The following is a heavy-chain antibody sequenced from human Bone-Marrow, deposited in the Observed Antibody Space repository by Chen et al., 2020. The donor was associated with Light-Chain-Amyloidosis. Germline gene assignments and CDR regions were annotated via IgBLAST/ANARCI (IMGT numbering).Heavy chain of an antibody. CDR1: GFTFDDYA. D-gene: IGHD6-19*01. V-gene: IGHV3-9*01. J-gene: IGHJ3*02. Sequence: EVQLVESGGGLVQPGRSLRLSCAASGFTFDDYAMHWVRQAPGKGLEWVSGISWNSGSIGYADSVKGRFTISRDNAKNSLYLQMNSLRAEDTALYYCAKVYSSGWYVDAFDIWGQGTMVTVSS. CDR3: AKVYSSGWYVDAFDI. CDR2: ISWNSGSI.